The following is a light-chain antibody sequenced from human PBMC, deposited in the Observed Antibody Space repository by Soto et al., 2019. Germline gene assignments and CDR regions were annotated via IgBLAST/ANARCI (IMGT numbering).Light chain of an antibody. CDR2: WAS. CDR3: QQYYSTPPTT. CDR1: QSVLYSSNNKNY. J-gene: IGKJ4*01. Sequence: DIVMTQSPDSLAVSLGERATTNCKSSQSVLYSSNNKNYLAWYKQKPGQPPKLLIYWASTRESGVPDRFSGSGSGTDFTLTTSSLQAEDVAVYYCQQYYSTPPTTFGGGTKVEIK. V-gene: IGKV4-1*01.